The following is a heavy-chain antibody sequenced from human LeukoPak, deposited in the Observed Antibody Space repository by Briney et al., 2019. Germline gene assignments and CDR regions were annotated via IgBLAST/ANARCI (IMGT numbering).Heavy chain of an antibody. Sequence: SETLSLTCTVSGGSISSGGYYWSWIRQHPGKGLEWIGYIYYSGSTYYNPSLKSRVTISVDTSKNQFSLKLSSVTAADTAVYYCARVRYCSSTSCYYFDYWGQGTLVTVSS. D-gene: IGHD2-2*01. V-gene: IGHV4-31*03. CDR3: ARVRYCSSTSCYYFDY. J-gene: IGHJ4*02. CDR2: IYYSGST. CDR1: GGSISSGGYY.